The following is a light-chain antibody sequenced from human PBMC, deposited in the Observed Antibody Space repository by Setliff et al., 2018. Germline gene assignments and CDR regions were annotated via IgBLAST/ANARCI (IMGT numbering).Light chain of an antibody. J-gene: IGLJ2*01. CDR3: LSYTSKTTHAL. V-gene: IGLV2-14*03. Sequence: QSALTQPAAMSGSPGQSITISCTGTSSDVGTYNFVSWYQQHPAKAPKLLIYEVTKRPSGVSDRFSGSKSGNTASLTISGLQAEDEADYYCLSYTSKTTHALFGGGTKVTVL. CDR2: EVT. CDR1: SSDVGTYNF.